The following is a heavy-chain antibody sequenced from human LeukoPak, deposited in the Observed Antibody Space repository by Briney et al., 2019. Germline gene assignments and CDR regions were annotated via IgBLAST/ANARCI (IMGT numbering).Heavy chain of an antibody. D-gene: IGHD3-10*01. CDR2: IYSGGST. V-gene: IGHV3-53*01. CDR3: AKNGHGSGSYYPRTKYYFDY. J-gene: IGHJ4*02. Sequence: GGSLRLSCAASEFTVSSNYMSWVRQAPGKGLEWVSVIYSGGSTYYADSVKGRFTISRDNSKSTLYIQMNSLRAEDTAVYYCAKNGHGSGSYYPRTKYYFDYWGQGTLVTVSS. CDR1: EFTVSSNY.